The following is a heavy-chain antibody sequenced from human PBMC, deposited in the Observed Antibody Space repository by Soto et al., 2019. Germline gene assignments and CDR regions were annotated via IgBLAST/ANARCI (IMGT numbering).Heavy chain of an antibody. CDR2: ISYDGSNK. J-gene: IGHJ6*02. CDR1: GFTFSSYA. D-gene: IGHD1-26*01. Sequence: QVQLVESGGGVVQPGRSLRLSCAASGFTFSSYAMHWVRQAPGKGLEWVAVISYDGSNKYYADSVKGRFTISRDNSKNTLYLQMNSLRGEDTDVYYCARDRGRRSGSRPYYYYGMDVWGQGTTVTDSS. V-gene: IGHV3-30-3*01. CDR3: ARDRGRRSGSRPYYYYGMDV.